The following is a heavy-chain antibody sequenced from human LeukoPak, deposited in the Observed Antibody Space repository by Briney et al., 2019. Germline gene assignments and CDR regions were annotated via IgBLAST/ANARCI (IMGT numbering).Heavy chain of an antibody. CDR3: AGRYCSGGSCYSFDY. CDR2: IKQDGSEK. D-gene: IGHD2-15*01. J-gene: IGHJ4*02. V-gene: IGHV3-7*03. CDR1: GFTFSSYW. Sequence: GGSLRLSCAASGFTFSSYWMSWVRQAPGKGLEWVANIKQDGSEKYHVDSVKGRFTISRDNAKNSLYLQMNSLRAEDTAVYYCAGRYCSGGSCYSFDYWGQGTLVTVSS.